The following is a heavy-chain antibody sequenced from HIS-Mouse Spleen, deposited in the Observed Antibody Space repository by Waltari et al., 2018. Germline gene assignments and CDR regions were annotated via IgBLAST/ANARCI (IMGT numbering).Heavy chain of an antibody. V-gene: IGHV4-34*01. D-gene: IGHD1-26*01. CDR1: GGSFSGYY. J-gene: IGHJ4*02. Sequence: QVQLQQWGAVLLKPSETLSLTCAVYGGSFSGYYWSWIRQPPGKGLEWIGEINHSGSTNHNPSLKSRVTISVDTSKNQFSLKLSSVTAADTAVYYCARMGPASGSYGDYWGQGTLVTVSS. CDR2: INHSGST. CDR3: ARMGPASGSYGDY.